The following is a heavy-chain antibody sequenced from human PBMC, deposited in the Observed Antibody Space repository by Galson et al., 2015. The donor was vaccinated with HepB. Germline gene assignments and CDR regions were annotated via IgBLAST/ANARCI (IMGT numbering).Heavy chain of an antibody. V-gene: IGHV1-69*13. CDR3: ASTSSSWPSQRYYFDY. CDR2: IIPIFGTA. Sequence: SVKVSCKASGGTFSSYAISWVRQAPGQGLEWMGGIIPIFGTANYAQKFQGRVTITADESTSTAYMELSSLRSEDTAVYYCASTSSSWPSQRYYFDYWGQGTLVTVSS. J-gene: IGHJ4*02. CDR1: GGTFSSYA. D-gene: IGHD6-13*01.